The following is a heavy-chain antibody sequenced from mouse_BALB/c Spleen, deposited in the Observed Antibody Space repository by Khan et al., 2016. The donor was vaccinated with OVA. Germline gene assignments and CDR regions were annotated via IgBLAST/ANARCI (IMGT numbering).Heavy chain of an antibody. J-gene: IGHJ2*01. D-gene: IGHD1-1*01. CDR2: ISSSGET. CDR1: GYSITSDYA. Sequence: EVQLQESGPGLVKPSQSLSLTCTVTGYSITSDYAWNWIRQFPGNKLEWMGYISSSGETAYNPSLTSRISITRDTSKNQFFLQLNYVTTEDTATYYSASMSRYYYCSNFEGYYFDYWGQGTTLTVSS. V-gene: IGHV3-2*02. CDR3: ASMSRYYYCSNFEGYYFDY.